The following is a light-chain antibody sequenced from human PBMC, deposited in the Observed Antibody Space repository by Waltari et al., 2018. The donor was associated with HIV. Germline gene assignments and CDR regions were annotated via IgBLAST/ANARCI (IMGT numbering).Light chain of an antibody. CDR3: DSFSNGISSYV. CDR1: SSDVCHSNL. J-gene: IGLJ1*01. V-gene: IGLV2-23*02. CDR2: QVT. Sequence: QSALTQPASVSGSTGQSITISCTGTSSDVCHSNLVSSYQQHPGKAPTRIIYQVTERTSGVSKRFAASKDGNTASMTSSGIQAEDEGHYYCDSFSNGISSYVVGTGTEVTVL.